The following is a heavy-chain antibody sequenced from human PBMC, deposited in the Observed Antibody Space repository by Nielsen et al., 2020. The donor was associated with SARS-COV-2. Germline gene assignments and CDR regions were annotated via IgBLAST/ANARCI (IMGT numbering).Heavy chain of an antibody. V-gene: IGHV5-51*01. J-gene: IGHJ4*02. D-gene: IGHD2-15*01. CDR2: IYPGDSDT. Sequence: GGSLRLSCKGSGYSFTSYWIGWVRQMPGKGLELMGIIYPGDSDTRYSPSFQGQVTISADKSISTAYLQWSSLKASDTAMYYCARLFSARSPWRFASTSRGSFDYWGQGTLVTVSS. CDR3: ARLFSARSPWRFASTSRGSFDY. CDR1: GYSFTSYW.